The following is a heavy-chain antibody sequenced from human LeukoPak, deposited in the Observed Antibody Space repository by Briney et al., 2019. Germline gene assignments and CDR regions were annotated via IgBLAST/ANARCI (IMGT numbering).Heavy chain of an antibody. Sequence: SETLSLTCNFSTDSMTYIFWSWIRQPAGKGLEWIGRIYGSGSAHYNPSLKSRVTISVVTSKNQFSLKLTSVTAADTAVYYCARGGYYMDVWGKGTTVTVSS. CDR2: IYGSGSA. V-gene: IGHV4-4*07. CDR1: TDSMTYIF. CDR3: ARGGYYMDV. J-gene: IGHJ6*03.